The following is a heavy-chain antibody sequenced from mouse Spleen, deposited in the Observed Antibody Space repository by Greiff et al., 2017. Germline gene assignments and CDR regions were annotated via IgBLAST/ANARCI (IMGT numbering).Heavy chain of an antibody. CDR1: GFTFSSYA. D-gene: IGHD2-1*01. Sequence: EVQVVESGGGLVKPGGSLKLSCAASGFTFSSYAMSWVRQTPEKRLEWVATISSGGSYTYYPDSVKGRFTISRDNAKNTLYLQMSSLRSEDTAMYYCARHGNYGYWGQGTTLTVSS. CDR2: ISSGGSYT. V-gene: IGHV5-9-3*01. CDR3: ARHGNYGY. J-gene: IGHJ2*01.